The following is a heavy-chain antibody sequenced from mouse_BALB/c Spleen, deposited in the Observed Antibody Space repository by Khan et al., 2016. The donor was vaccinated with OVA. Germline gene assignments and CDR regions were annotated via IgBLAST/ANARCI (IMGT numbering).Heavy chain of an antibody. Sequence: EVELMESGGDIVKPGGSLKLSCAASGFTFSTYGMSWVRQTPDKSLEWVATVSTGGHYTYYTDTVKGRFTISRDNAKNTLYLQMSSLRSEDTAMFYCARLAYYYDSEGVAYWGQGTLVTVSA. J-gene: IGHJ3*01. CDR2: VSTGGHYT. V-gene: IGHV5-6*01. D-gene: IGHD1-1*01. CDR1: GFTFSTYG. CDR3: ARLAYYYDSEGVAY.